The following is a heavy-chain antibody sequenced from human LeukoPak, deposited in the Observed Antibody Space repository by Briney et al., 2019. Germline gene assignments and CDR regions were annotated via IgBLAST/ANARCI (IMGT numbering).Heavy chain of an antibody. Sequence: GGSLRLSCVASGFTLSSYAMHWVRQAPGKGLEWVAVISYDVINKYYADSVKGRFTISRDNSKNTLYLQMNSLRAEGTAVYYCARSYYYDSSGYPTHFDYWGQGALVTVSS. D-gene: IGHD3-22*01. CDR2: ISYDVINK. CDR3: ARSYYYDSSGYPTHFDY. V-gene: IGHV3-30-3*01. CDR1: GFTLSSYA. J-gene: IGHJ4*02.